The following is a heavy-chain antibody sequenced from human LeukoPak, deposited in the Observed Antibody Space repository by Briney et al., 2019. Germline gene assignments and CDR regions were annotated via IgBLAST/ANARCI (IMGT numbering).Heavy chain of an antibody. CDR3: ARFVAGYTIPNFDY. Sequence: RASVKVSCKASGYTFTSYGISWVRQAPGQGLEWMGWISAYNGNTNYAQKLQGRVTMTTDTSTSTAYMELRSLRSDDTAVYYCARFVAGYTIPNFDYWGQGTLVTVSS. D-gene: IGHD5-24*01. CDR1: GYTFTSYG. V-gene: IGHV1-18*01. J-gene: IGHJ4*02. CDR2: ISAYNGNT.